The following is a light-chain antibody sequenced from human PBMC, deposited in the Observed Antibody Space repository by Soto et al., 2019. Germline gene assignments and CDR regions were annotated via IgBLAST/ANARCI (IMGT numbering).Light chain of an antibody. CDR1: SSDVGTYNL. CDR3: SSYAGNYVYV. V-gene: IGLV2-23*02. J-gene: IGLJ1*01. Sequence: QSVLAQPASVSGSPEQSVTISCTGTSSDVGTYNLVSWYQQHPGKAPKLIIYEVTERPSGVSNRFSGSKFGNTASLTISGLLPEEEADYYCSSYAGNYVYVFGSGTKVTVL. CDR2: EVT.